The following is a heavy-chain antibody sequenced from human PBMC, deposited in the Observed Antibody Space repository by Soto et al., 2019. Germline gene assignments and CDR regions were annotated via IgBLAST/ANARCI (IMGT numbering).Heavy chain of an antibody. V-gene: IGHV4-31*02. J-gene: IGHJ4*02. CDR3: AMAVVGAQSPTDY. CDR2: IHYDGAT. Sequence: WTWIRQHPGNGLEWIGSIHYDGATFFNPSLVSRLSISADTSKNQFYLTLTSVTAADTAVYFCAMAVVGAQSPTDYWGQGTLVTVSS. D-gene: IGHD1-26*01.